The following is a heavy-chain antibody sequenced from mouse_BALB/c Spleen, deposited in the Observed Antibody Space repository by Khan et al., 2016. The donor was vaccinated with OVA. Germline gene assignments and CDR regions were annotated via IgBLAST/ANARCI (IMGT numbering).Heavy chain of an antibody. V-gene: IGHV3-2*02. D-gene: IGHD1-1*01. J-gene: IGHJ2*01. CDR2: ISYSGRT. CDR3: ARSVTITTVVATDFDY. Sequence: EVELVESGPGLVKPSQSLSLTCTVTGYSITSDYAWNWIRQFPGNKLEWMGYISYSGRTSYNPSLKSRISITRDPSKNQFFLRLYSVTPEDKATYYCARSVTITTVVATDFDYWGQGTTLTVSS. CDR1: GYSITSDYA.